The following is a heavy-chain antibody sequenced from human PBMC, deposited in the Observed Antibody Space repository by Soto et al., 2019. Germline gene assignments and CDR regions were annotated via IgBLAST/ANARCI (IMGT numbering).Heavy chain of an antibody. CDR3: AGTPFTVTTDLWFDP. CDR2: IYSGGST. J-gene: IGHJ5*02. CDR1: GFPVSSNY. V-gene: IGHV3-66*01. D-gene: IGHD4-4*01. Sequence: PGGSLRLSCAASGFPVSSNYMSWVRQAPGKGLEWVSVIYSGGSTYYADSVKGRFTISRDNSKNTLYLQMNSLRAEDTAVYYCAGTPFTVTTDLWFDPWGQGTLVTVSS.